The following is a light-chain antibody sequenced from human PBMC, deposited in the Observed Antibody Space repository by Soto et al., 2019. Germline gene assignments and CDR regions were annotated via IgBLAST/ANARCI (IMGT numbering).Light chain of an antibody. J-gene: IGKJ5*01. CDR3: QQYHDWPIT. V-gene: IGKV3-20*01. CDR2: GAS. Sequence: EIVSTQSPGTLSLSPGERATLSCRASQSVSSSYLAWYQQKPGQAPRLLIYGASSRAAGIPARFSGRGSGTEFTFTISSLQSEVFAVYHCQQYHDWPITFGQGTRLEI. CDR1: QSVSSSY.